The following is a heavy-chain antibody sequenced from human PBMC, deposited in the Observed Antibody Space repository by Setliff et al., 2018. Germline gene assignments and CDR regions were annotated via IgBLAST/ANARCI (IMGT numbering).Heavy chain of an antibody. CDR1: GFTFSNYG. D-gene: IGHD6-13*01. V-gene: IGHV3-30*02. CDR3: AKDGSSSGSWSFDL. Sequence: GGSLRLSCAASGFTFSNYGMHWVRQAPGKGLEWVAFIHYAGRETYYVDSVKGQFTISRDNSKNTLYLQMNSLRAEDTAVYYCAKDGSSSGSWSFDLWGRGTLVTVSS. CDR2: IHYAGRET. J-gene: IGHJ2*01.